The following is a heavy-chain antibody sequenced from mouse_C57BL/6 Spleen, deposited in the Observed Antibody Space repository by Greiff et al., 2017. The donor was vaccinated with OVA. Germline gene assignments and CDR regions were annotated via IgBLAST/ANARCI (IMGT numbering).Heavy chain of an antibody. CDR2: ISSGSSTI. Sequence: EVNVVESGGGLVKPGGSLKLSCAASGFTFSDYGMHWVRQAPEKGLEWVAYISSGSSTIYYADTVKGRFTISRDNAKNTLFLQMTSLRSEDTAMYYCAFDRFAWFAYWGQGTLVTVSA. CDR1: GFTFSDYG. CDR3: AFDRFAWFAY. J-gene: IGHJ3*01. V-gene: IGHV5-17*01.